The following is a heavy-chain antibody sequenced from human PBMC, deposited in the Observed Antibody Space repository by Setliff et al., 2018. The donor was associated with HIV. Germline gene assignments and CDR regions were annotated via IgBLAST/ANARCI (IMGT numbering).Heavy chain of an antibody. CDR2: IDRSSSTI. CDR1: GFTFSNAW. D-gene: IGHD3-22*01. Sequence: GGSLRLCCAASGFTFSNAWMSWVRQAPGKGLEWLSYIDRSSSTIYYADSMKGRFTISRDNAKNSLYLQMNSLRAEDTAVYYCARSSGYPYFDWWGQGTLVTVSS. V-gene: IGHV3-48*04. CDR3: ARSSGYPYFDW. J-gene: IGHJ4*02.